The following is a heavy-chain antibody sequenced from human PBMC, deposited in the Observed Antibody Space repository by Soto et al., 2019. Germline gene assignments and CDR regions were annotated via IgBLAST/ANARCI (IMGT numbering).Heavy chain of an antibody. CDR3: ARDGMANDYDFWSGPPLYYYGMDV. J-gene: IGHJ6*02. CDR2: IWYDGSNK. Sequence: QVQLVESGGGVVQPGRSLRLSCAASGFTFSSYGMHWVRQAPGKGLEWVAVIWYDGSNKYYADSVKGRFTISRDNSKNTLYLQMNSLRAEDTAVYYCARDGMANDYDFWSGPPLYYYGMDVWGQGTTVTVSS. D-gene: IGHD3-3*01. CDR1: GFTFSSYG. V-gene: IGHV3-33*01.